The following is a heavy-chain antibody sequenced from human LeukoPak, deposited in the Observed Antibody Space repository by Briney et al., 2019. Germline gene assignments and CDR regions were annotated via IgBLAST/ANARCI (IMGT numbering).Heavy chain of an antibody. D-gene: IGHD6-6*01. CDR1: GGSFSGYY. J-gene: IGHJ6*02. CDR3: ARPSDYYYYGMDV. V-gene: IGHV4-34*01. Sequence: SETLSLTCAVYGGSFSGYYWSWIRQPPGKGLEWIGSIYYSGSTYYNPSLKSRVTISVDTSKNQFSLKLSSVTAADTAVYYCARPSDYYYYGMDVWGQGTTVTVSS. CDR2: IYYSGST.